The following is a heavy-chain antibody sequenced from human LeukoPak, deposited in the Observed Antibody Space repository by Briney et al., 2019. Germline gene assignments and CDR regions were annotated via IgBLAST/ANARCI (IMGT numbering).Heavy chain of an antibody. CDR1: GFTFSGSA. J-gene: IGHJ4*02. CDR2: IRSTANGYAT. CDR3: TGNYYGSGSYADFDY. Sequence: GGSLRLSCAAPGFTFSGSALHWVRQASGKGLEWVGRIRSTANGYATAYAASVKGRFTISRDDSKNTAYLQMDSLKTEDTAVYYCTGNYYGSGSYADFDYWDQGTLVTVSS. V-gene: IGHV3-73*01. D-gene: IGHD3-10*01.